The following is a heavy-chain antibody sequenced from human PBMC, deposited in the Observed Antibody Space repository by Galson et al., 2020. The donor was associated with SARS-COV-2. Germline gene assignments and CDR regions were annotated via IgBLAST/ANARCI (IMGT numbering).Heavy chain of an antibody. CDR1: GGSFSGYY. J-gene: IGHJ6*02. V-gene: IGHV4-34*01. Sequence: SETLSLTCAVYGGSFSGYYWSWIRQPPGKGLEWIGEINHSGSTNYNPSLKSRVTISVDTSKNQFSLKLSSVTAADTAVYYCARNRDIVVVVAATPVYLYYGMDVWGQGTTVTVSS. CDR3: ARNRDIVVVVAATPVYLYYGMDV. CDR2: INHSGST. D-gene: IGHD2-15*01.